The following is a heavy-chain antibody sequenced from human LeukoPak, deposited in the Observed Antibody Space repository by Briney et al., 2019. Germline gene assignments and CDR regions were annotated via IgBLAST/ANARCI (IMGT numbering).Heavy chain of an antibody. V-gene: IGHV3-30*02. CDR2: IRSDGYHT. J-gene: IGHJ4*02. CDR1: GFVFDDYD. Sequence: QPGGSLRLSCGASGFVFDDYDMHWVRQAPGKGLEWVAFIRSDGYHTYYTDSVKGRFIITRDNFKNTLYLQMNSLRLKDMAVYYCAKPSGSGVDYWGRGTRVTVSS. CDR3: AKPSGSGVDY. D-gene: IGHD1-26*01.